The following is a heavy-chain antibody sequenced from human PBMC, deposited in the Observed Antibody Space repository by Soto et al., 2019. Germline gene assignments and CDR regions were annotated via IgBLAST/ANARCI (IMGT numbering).Heavy chain of an antibody. D-gene: IGHD2-2*01. CDR1: GGSISKSSYN. V-gene: IGHV4-39*01. CDR2: ITNNGGT. Sequence: SETLSLPCSVCGGSISKSSYNWGWIRQSPGEGLEWIASITNNGGTQYNPSLKSRVTIFVDTSKNEFSLKVTSVTAADTGVYFCASRYAPSEFDHWGQGSLVTVSS. J-gene: IGHJ4*02. CDR3: ASRYAPSEFDH.